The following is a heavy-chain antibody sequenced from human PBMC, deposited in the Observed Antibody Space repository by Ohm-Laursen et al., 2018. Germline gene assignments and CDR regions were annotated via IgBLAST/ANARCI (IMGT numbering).Heavy chain of an antibody. CDR3: ARGNPTVPPDAFDL. Sequence: SLRLSCAASGFSFSSYSMNWVRQAPGKGLEWVSSISSSRSYLYYADSVKGRFTISRDNAKNSLYLQMDSLRADDTAVYYCARGNPTVPPDAFDLWGQGTMVTVSS. D-gene: IGHD1-14*01. CDR1: GFSFSSYS. J-gene: IGHJ3*01. V-gene: IGHV3-21*01. CDR2: ISSSRSYL.